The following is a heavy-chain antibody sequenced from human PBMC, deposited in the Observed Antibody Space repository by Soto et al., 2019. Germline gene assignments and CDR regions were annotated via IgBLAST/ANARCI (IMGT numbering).Heavy chain of an antibody. V-gene: IGHV6-1*01. D-gene: IGHD3-3*01. J-gene: IGHJ6*02. CDR3: ARGGMDYDFWSGYLESDGMDV. Sequence: SQTLSLTCVFSGDSVSSNSAAWNWIRQSPSRGLEWLGRTYYRSKWYNDYAVSVKSRITINPDTSKNQFSLQLNSVTPEDTAVYYCARGGMDYDFWSGYLESDGMDVWGQGTTVTVSS. CDR2: TYYRSKWYN. CDR1: GDSVSSNSAA.